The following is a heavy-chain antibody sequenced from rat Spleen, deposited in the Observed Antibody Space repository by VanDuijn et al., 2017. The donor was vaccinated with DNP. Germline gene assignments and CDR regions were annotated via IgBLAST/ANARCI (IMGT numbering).Heavy chain of an antibody. D-gene: IGHD3-8*01. CDR1: GFIFSNYW. CDR3: TSNPHFRTPAPFDY. Sequence: VQLVESGGGPVQPGGSLKVSCVASGFIFSNYWMTWIRQAPGKGLEWVASITKTGDTTYYSDSVQGRFSISRDNAESTLYLQVNSLRSEDTTTYYCTSNPHFRTPAPFDYWGQGVMVTVSS. CDR2: ITKTGDTT. J-gene: IGHJ2*01. V-gene: IGHV5-31*01.